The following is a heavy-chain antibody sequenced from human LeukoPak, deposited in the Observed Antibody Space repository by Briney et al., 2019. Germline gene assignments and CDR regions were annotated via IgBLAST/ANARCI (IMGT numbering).Heavy chain of an antibody. CDR1: GYTFTSYG. CDR2: IIPIFGTA. CDR3: ARDHCSGGSCNWFDP. V-gene: IGHV1-69*13. J-gene: IGHJ5*02. D-gene: IGHD2-15*01. Sequence: SVKVSCKASGYTFTSYGISWVRQAPGQGLEWMGGIIPIFGTANYAQKFQGRVTITADESTSTAYMELSSLRSEDTAVYYCARDHCSGGSCNWFDPWGQGTLVTVSS.